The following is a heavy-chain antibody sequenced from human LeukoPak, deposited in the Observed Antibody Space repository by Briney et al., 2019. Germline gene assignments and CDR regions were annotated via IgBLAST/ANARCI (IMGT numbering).Heavy chain of an antibody. D-gene: IGHD1-26*01. V-gene: IGHV1-2*06. CDR1: GYTFTNYY. Sequence: ASVKVSCKTSGYTFTNYYTRWVRRAPGQGLEWMGRIDPNTGGTKSAKNFQGRVTMTRDTSISTAYMALSGLRSDDTAVYYCASLYDIVGTTVDYWGQGTLVTVSS. J-gene: IGHJ4*02. CDR3: ASLYDIVGTTVDY. CDR2: IDPNTGGT.